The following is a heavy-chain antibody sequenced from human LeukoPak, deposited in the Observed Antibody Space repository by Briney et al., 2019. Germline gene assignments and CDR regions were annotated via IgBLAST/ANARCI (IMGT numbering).Heavy chain of an antibody. J-gene: IGHJ4*02. V-gene: IGHV3-7*04. CDR1: GFXFSNYW. CDR2: IQQDGSDK. Sequence: PGGSLRLSCVVSGFXFSNYWISWVRQAPGKGQEWVAHIQQDGSDKYYVDSVKGRFTISRDNAKTSLYLQMNSLRVEDTAVYYCARGFSAYATCFDYWGQGTLVTVSS. D-gene: IGHD5-12*01. CDR3: ARGFSAYATCFDY.